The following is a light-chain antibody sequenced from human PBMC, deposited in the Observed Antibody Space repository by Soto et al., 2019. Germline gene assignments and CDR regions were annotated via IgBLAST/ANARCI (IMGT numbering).Light chain of an antibody. CDR3: QHYNSYSDA. CDR2: KAS. Sequence: DIQMTQSPSTLSGSVGDRVTITCRASQTISSWLAWYQQKPGKAPKLLIYKASTLKSGVPSRFSGSGSGTEFTLTISSPQPDDFATYYCQHYNSYSDAFGQGTKVDIK. J-gene: IGKJ1*01. CDR1: QTISSW. V-gene: IGKV1-5*03.